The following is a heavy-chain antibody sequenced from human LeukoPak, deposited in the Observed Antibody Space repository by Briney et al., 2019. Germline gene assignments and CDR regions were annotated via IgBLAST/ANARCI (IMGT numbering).Heavy chain of an antibody. J-gene: IGHJ4*02. CDR1: GYTFTSYY. V-gene: IGHV1-46*01. CDR2: INPSGGST. Sequence: ASVKDSCKASGYTFTSYYMHWVRQAPGQGLEWMGIINPSGGSTSYAQKFQGRVTMTRDTSTSTVYMELSSLRSEDTAVYYCARGPLLNAIAVAPGRFDYWGQGTLVTVSS. CDR3: ARGPLLNAIAVAPGRFDY. D-gene: IGHD6-19*01.